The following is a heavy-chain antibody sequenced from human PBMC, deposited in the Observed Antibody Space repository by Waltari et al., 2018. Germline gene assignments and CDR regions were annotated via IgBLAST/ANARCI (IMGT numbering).Heavy chain of an antibody. CDR1: GYTFTNYW. CDR3: ARLHEGYSYGYQDY. D-gene: IGHD5-18*01. CDR2: IYPVDSDT. J-gene: IGHJ4*02. Sequence: EVQLVQSGAEVKKPGEFLKISCKGSGYTFTNYWIGWLRQMPGKGLEWMGIIYPVDSDTRYNPYFQGQVTISADKSISTAYLQWSSLKASDTAMYYCARLHEGYSYGYQDYWGQGTLVTVSS. V-gene: IGHV5-51*01.